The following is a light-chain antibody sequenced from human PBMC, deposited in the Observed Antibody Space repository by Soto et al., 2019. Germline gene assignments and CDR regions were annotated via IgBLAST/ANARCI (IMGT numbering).Light chain of an antibody. V-gene: IGKV3-20*01. CDR2: GAS. CDR3: HQYGSSPQT. J-gene: IGKJ1*01. Sequence: EILLTQSPGTLSLSPGDRATLSCMASQSVSSNYLAWYRQKPGQAPRLLIHGASSRANGIPDRFSGSGSGTDFTLTISRLEPEDFAVYYCHQYGSSPQTFGQGTKVEIK. CDR1: QSVSSNY.